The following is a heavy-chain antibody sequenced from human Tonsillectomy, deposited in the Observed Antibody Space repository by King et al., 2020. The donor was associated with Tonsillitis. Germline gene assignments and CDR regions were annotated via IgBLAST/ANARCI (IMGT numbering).Heavy chain of an antibody. CDR1: GFTFSSYA. Sequence: VQLQESGGGLVQPGGSLRLSCAASGFTFSSYAMNWVRQAPGKGLEWVSVISGSGGSTYYADSVKGRFTISRDNSKNTLFLQMNSLRAEDTAVYYCAKDLARYYDFWSGYNPGAFDYWGQGTLVTVSS. D-gene: IGHD3-3*01. J-gene: IGHJ4*02. V-gene: IGHV3-23*01. CDR3: AKDLARYYDFWSGYNPGAFDY. CDR2: ISGSGGST.